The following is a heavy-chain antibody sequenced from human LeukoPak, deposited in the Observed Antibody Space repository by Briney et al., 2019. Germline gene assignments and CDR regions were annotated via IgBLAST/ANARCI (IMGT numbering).Heavy chain of an antibody. CDR2: IWYDGSNK. D-gene: IGHD3-22*01. CDR3: ARDFDPNYYDSSGPSG. V-gene: IGHV3-33*01. J-gene: IGHJ4*02. CDR1: GFTFSSYG. Sequence: PGGSLRLSCAASGFTFSSYGMHWVRQAPGKGLEWVAVIWYDGSNKYYADSVKGRFTISRDNSKNTLYLQMNSLRAEGTAVYYCARDFDPNYYDSSGPSGWGQGTLFTVSS.